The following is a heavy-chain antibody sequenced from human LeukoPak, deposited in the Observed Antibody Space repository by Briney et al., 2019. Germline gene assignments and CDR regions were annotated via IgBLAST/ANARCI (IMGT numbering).Heavy chain of an antibody. J-gene: IGHJ4*02. D-gene: IGHD2-8*02. CDR3: SRERARYCDFAY. Sequence: SETLSLTCTVSGGSISSYYWSWIRHPPGKGLERIGYIYYSGSTNHNTSIESRVHISVDKSKNKFSLKLNSAVAAHTTLYYFSRERARYCDFAYWGQGTLVTFS. V-gene: IGHV4-59*01. CDR2: IYYSGST. CDR1: GGSISSYY.